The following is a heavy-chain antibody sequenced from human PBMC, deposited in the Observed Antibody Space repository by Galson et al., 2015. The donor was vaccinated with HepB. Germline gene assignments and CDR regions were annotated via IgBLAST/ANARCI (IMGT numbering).Heavy chain of an antibody. J-gene: IGHJ4*02. Sequence: SVKVSCKASGYTFTSYYMHWVRQAPGQGLEWMGIINPSGGSTSYAQKFQGRVTMTRDTSTSTVYMELSSLRSEDTAVYYCARAADEDFWSGYYTGWSPGIDYWGQGTLVTVSS. CDR1: GYTFTSYY. D-gene: IGHD3-3*01. CDR3: ARAADEDFWSGYYTGWSPGIDY. V-gene: IGHV1-46*03. CDR2: INPSGGST.